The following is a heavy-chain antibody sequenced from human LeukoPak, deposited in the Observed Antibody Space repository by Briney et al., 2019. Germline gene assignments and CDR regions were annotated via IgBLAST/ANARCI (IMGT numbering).Heavy chain of an antibody. CDR3: ANRISGSSS. Sequence: PGGSLRLSCAASGFTFSSYSMNWVRQAPGKGLEWVSAISSGGGNTDYADSVKGRFTISRENSKNTVFLQMNSLRAEDTGVYYCANRISGSSSWGQGTLVTVSS. CDR1: GFTFSSYS. J-gene: IGHJ5*02. V-gene: IGHV3-23*01. CDR2: ISSGGGNT. D-gene: IGHD1-26*01.